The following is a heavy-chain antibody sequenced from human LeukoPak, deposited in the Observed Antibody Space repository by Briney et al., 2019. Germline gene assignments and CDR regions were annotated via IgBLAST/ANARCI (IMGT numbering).Heavy chain of an antibody. V-gene: IGHV1-2*02. D-gene: IGHD2-21*01. CDR2: INPNSGGT. J-gene: IGHJ4*02. CDR1: GYTFTGYY. Sequence: VASVKVSCKASGYTFTGYYMYWVRQAPGQGLEWMGWINPNSGGTNYAQKFQGRVTMTRDTSISTAYMELSRLRSDDTAVYYCARDPPVIVGNYYFDYWGQGTLVTVSS. CDR3: ARDPPVIVGNYYFDY.